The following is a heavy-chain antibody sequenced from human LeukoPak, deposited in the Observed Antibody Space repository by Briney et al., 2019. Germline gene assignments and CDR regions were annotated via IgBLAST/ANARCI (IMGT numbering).Heavy chain of an antibody. Sequence: SETLSLTCTVSGDSISSYYWSWIRQPPGKGLEWIGSIYHNGGTNYNPSLESRVTMSVDTSKNQFFLKMTSVTAADTAVYYCAKVVSGWFDPWGQGTLVTVSS. D-gene: IGHD6-19*01. CDR2: IYHNGGT. CDR1: GDSISSYY. CDR3: AKVVSGWFDP. J-gene: IGHJ5*02. V-gene: IGHV4-59*01.